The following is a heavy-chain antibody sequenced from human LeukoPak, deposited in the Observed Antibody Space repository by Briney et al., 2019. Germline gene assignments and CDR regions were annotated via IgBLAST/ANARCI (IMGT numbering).Heavy chain of an antibody. J-gene: IGHJ6*02. CDR1: GGSISSGGYY. D-gene: IGHD5-12*01. CDR2: IYHSGST. Sequence: SQTLSLTCTVSGGSISSGGYYWSWIRQPPGKGLEWIGYIYHSGSTYYNPSLESRVTISVDRSKNQFSLKLSSVTAADTAVYYCARANGGYSGYDRYYYYGMDVWGQGTTVTVSS. V-gene: IGHV4-30-2*01. CDR3: ARANGGYSGYDRYYYYGMDV.